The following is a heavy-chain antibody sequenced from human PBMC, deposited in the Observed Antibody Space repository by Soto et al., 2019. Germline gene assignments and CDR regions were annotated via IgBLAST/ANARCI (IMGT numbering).Heavy chain of an antibody. CDR2: ISYSGST. CDR1: GGSMSSSY. CDR3: GRADPDASVGY. V-gene: IGHV4-59*01. Sequence: PSETLSLTCTVSGGSMSSSYWTWLRQSPGRGLEWIGNISYSGSTYYNPSLKSRVTISADTSKNQCSLRMNSRIDADTAGYYCGRADPDASVGYWGQGTLVTVSS. J-gene: IGHJ4*02.